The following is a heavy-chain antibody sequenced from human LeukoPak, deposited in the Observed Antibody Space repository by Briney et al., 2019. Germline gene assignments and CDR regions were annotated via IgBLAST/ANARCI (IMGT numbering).Heavy chain of an antibody. D-gene: IGHD2-2*01. CDR3: ARPPIGSTTPVFDY. Sequence: GGSLRLSCAASGFTFSSYSMNWVRQAPGKGLEWVSSISSSSSYIYYADSVKGRFTISRDNAKNSLYLQMNSLRAEDTAVYYCARPPIGSTTPVFDYWGQGTLVTVSS. CDR2: ISSSSSYI. V-gene: IGHV3-21*01. J-gene: IGHJ4*02. CDR1: GFTFSSYS.